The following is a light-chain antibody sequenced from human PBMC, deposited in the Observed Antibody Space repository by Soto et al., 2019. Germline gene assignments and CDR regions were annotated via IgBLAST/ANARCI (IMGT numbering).Light chain of an antibody. Sequence: DIQMTQSPSSLSASVGDKVTITCRASQGISNYLAWYQQKPGKVPTLLIYSASTLQSGVPSRFSGSGSGTAFTRTISSLQPEDVATYYCQRYDSAPWTFGQGTKVEIK. J-gene: IGKJ1*01. CDR2: SAS. V-gene: IGKV1-27*01. CDR1: QGISNY. CDR3: QRYDSAPWT.